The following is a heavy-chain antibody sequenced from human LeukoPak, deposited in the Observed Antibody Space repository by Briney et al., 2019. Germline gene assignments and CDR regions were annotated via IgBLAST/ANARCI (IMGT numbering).Heavy chain of an antibody. CDR2: IYTSGST. Sequence: PSETLSLTCTVSGGSISSGSYYWSWIRQPAGKGLEWIGRIYTSGSTNYNPSLKSRVTISVDTSKDQFSLKLSSVTAADTAVYYCARGDSRDIDYWGQGTLVTVSS. D-gene: IGHD6-13*01. V-gene: IGHV4-61*02. CDR3: ARGDSRDIDY. J-gene: IGHJ4*02. CDR1: GGSISSGSYY.